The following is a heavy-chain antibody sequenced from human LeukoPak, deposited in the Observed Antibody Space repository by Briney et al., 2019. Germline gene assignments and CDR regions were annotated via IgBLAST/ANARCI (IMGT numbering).Heavy chain of an antibody. CDR3: ARAGDTAMVTGSFDY. J-gene: IGHJ4*02. D-gene: IGHD5-18*01. V-gene: IGHV4-30-2*01. CDR2: IYHSGST. CDR1: GGSISSGGYS. Sequence: SETLSLTCAVSGGSISSGGYSWSWIRQPPGKGLEWIGYIYHSGSTYYNPSLKSRVTISVDRSKNQFSLKLSSVTAADTAVYYCARAGDTAMVTGSFDYWGQGTLVTVPS.